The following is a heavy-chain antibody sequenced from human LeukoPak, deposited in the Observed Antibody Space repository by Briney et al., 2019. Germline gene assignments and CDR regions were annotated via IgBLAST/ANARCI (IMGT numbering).Heavy chain of an antibody. CDR2: IYYSGST. D-gene: IGHD3-10*01. CDR3: ARDSEGNLDP. CDR1: GGSISSGGYY. J-gene: IGHJ5*02. V-gene: IGHV4-31*03. Sequence: SQTLSLTCTVSGGSISSGGYYWSWIRQHPGKGLEWIGYIYYSGSTYYNPSLKSRVTISVDTSKNQFSLKLSSVTAADTAVYYCARDSEGNLDPWGQGTLVTVSS.